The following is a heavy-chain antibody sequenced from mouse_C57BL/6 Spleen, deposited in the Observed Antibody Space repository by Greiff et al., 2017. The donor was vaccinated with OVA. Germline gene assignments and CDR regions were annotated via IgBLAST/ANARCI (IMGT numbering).Heavy chain of an antibody. Sequence: QVQLQQSGAELVRPGASVTLSCKASGYTFTDYEMHWVKQTPVHGLEWIGAIDPETGGTAYNQKFKGKAILTADKSSSTAYMELRSLTSEDSAVYYCTRWENWAFAYWGQGTLVTVSA. CDR2: IDPETGGT. D-gene: IGHD4-1*01. J-gene: IGHJ3*01. CDR3: TRWENWAFAY. V-gene: IGHV1-15*01. CDR1: GYTFTDYE.